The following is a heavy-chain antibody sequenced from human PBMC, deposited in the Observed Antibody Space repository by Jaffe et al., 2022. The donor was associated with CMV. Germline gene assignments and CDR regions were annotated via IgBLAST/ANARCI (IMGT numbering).Heavy chain of an antibody. D-gene: IGHD6-6*01. CDR2: ITDSGGDT. CDR1: GFTFSSYA. V-gene: IGHV3-23*01. J-gene: IGHJ4*02. CDR3: AKGSAASRPYYFDY. Sequence: EVQLLESGGGLVQPGGSLRVSCAASGFTFSSYAMSWVRQTPGRGLEWVSAITDSGGDTYHADSVKGRLTISRDNSRNTLYLQMSSLRPEDTAVYYCAKGSAASRPYYFDYWGQGTLVTVSS.